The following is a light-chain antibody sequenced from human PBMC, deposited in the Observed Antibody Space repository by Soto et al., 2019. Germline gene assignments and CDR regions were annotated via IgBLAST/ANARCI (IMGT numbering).Light chain of an antibody. CDR3: QQYNSWPRT. J-gene: IGKJ1*01. CDR1: QSVSVN. V-gene: IGKV3D-15*01. Sequence: EIVMTQSPPTLSVSPGERVTLSCRASQSVSVNLAWYQQKVGQAPRLLIYGTSTRATAIPARFSGSGSGTEFSLTISSLQSEDFASYYCQQYNSWPRTFGQGTKVEMK. CDR2: GTS.